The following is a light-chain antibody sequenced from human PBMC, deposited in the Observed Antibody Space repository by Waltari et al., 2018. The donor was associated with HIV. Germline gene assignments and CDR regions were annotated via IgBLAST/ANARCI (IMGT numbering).Light chain of an antibody. CDR3: QQRSNWPIT. V-gene: IGKV3-11*01. CDR2: DAS. Sequence: EIVLTQSPGTLSLSPGERATLSCRASQGLSSFLAWYQQKPGQAPRLLIYDASNRATGIPARFSGSGSGTDVTLTINSLEPEDFAVYYCQQRSNWPITFGQGTRLEIK. J-gene: IGKJ5*01. CDR1: QGLSSF.